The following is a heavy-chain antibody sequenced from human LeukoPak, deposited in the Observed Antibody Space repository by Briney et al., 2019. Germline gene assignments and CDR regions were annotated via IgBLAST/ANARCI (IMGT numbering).Heavy chain of an antibody. V-gene: IGHV3-7*03. CDR1: EFTFNDYW. D-gene: IGHD2-21*02. Sequence: GGSLRLSCVASEFTFNDYWVGWVRQAPGKGLEWLAKINQEGGAKFLVDSMKDRFTVSRDNGKNSLYLQMNSLTAEDTAVYYCARYRDWHFDFWAQGTLVIVSS. CDR3: ARYRDWHFDF. J-gene: IGHJ5*01. CDR2: INQEGGAK.